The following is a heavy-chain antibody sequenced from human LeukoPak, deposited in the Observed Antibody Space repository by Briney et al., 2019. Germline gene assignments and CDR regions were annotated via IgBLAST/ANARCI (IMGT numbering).Heavy chain of an antibody. CDR2: IKQEGSEK. D-gene: IGHD2-8*01. CDR1: GFTFSSYC. V-gene: IGHV3-7*01. Sequence: PGGSLRLSCAASGFTFSSYCMSWVRQAPGKGLEWVANIKQEGSEKYYVDSVMGRFTISRDNPKNSLYLQMNSLRAEDTALYYCARSNNAGFDYWGQGTLVTVSS. J-gene: IGHJ4*02. CDR3: ARSNNAGFDY.